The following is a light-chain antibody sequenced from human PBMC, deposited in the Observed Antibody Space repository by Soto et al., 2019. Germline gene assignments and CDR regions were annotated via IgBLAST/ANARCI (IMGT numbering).Light chain of an antibody. CDR3: QQYGSSPRT. V-gene: IGKV3-20*01. J-gene: IGKJ1*01. Sequence: EIVLTQSPGTLSLSPGERATLSCRASQSVSSSYLAWYQHKPGQAPRLLIYGASSRATGIPDRVSGSGSGTDFTLTISRLEHEDFAVYYCQQYGSSPRTFGQGTKVEI. CDR1: QSVSSSY. CDR2: GAS.